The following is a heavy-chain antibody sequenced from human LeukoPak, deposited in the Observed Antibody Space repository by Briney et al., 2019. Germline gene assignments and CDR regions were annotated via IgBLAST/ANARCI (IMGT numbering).Heavy chain of an antibody. V-gene: IGHV1-46*01. D-gene: IGHD1-1*01. CDR3: ARADWSEGPDDY. J-gene: IGHJ4*02. CDR2: INPSGGST. Sequence: ASVKVSCKASGYTFTSYYMHWVRQAPGQGLECMGIINPSGGSTSYAQKFQGRVTMTRDMSTSTVYMELSSLRSEDTAVYYCARADWSEGPDDYWGQGTLVTVSS. CDR1: GYTFTSYY.